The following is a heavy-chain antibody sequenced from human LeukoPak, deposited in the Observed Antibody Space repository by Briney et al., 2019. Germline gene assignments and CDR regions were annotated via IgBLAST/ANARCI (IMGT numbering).Heavy chain of an antibody. CDR3: ASIAAPDPFDY. CDR1: GGSISSGSYY. Sequence: SETLSLTCTVSGGSISSGSYYWSWIRQPAGKGLELIGRIFTSGRTNYNPSLKSRVTISLDTSKNQFSLKLSSVTAADTAVYYCASIAAPDPFDYWGQGTLVTVSS. V-gene: IGHV4-61*02. J-gene: IGHJ4*02. D-gene: IGHD6-6*01. CDR2: IFTSGRT.